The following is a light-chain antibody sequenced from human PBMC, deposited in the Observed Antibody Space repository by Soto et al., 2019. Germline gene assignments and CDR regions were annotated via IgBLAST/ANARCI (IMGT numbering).Light chain of an antibody. V-gene: IGKV3-11*01. CDR3: QQRSNWRGT. J-gene: IGKJ4*01. CDR2: DAS. CDR1: QSLSKY. Sequence: EIVLTQSPATLSLSPGERATLSCRASQSLSKYLAWYQQKTGQAPRLLIYDASNRATGIPARFSGSGSGTDFTLTISSLEPEDFAVYYCQQRSNWRGTFGGGTKVEIK.